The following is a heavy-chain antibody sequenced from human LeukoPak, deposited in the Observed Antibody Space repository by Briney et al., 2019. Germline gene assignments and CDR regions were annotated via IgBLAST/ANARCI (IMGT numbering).Heavy chain of an antibody. CDR3: ARGVYIAAAQYAY. J-gene: IGHJ4*02. V-gene: IGHV4-59*01. Sequence: SETLSLTCTVSGGSISSYYWSWIRQPPGKGLEWIGYIYYSGTTTYNPSPKSQVTISVDSSKNQFSLKLSSVTAADTAVYYCARGVYIAAAQYAYWGQGTLVTVSS. D-gene: IGHD6-13*01. CDR1: GGSISSYY. CDR2: IYYSGTT.